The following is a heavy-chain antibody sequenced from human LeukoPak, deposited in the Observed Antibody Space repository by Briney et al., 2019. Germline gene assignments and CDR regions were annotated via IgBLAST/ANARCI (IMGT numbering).Heavy chain of an antibody. CDR1: GFTVTTNY. D-gene: IGHD2-15*01. CDR3: ARRLECSGSKGVFDY. CDR2: IYSGGCT. V-gene: IGHV3-66*01. J-gene: IGHJ4*02. Sequence: GGSLRLSCAASGFTVTTNYMTWVRQAPGKGLEWVSIIYSGGCTDYADSVKGRFTISRDNSKNTLDLQMNSLRAEDTAVYYCARRLECSGSKGVFDYWGQGTLVTVSS.